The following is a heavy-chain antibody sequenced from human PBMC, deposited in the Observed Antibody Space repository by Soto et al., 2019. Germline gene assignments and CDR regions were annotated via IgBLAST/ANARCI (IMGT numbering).Heavy chain of an antibody. CDR3: ARDPGSTTTCRICYYYGLDV. V-gene: IGHV1-18*04. CDR1: GYTFNDYG. Sequence: QVQLVQSGAEVRKSGASVRVSCKASGYTFNDYGISWVRQAPGQGLEWMGWISGYNGITRYAQKFQGRLTLTTDASTGTAYMELRSLNSDDTAVYYCARDPGSTTTCRICYYYGLDVW. J-gene: IGHJ6*01. D-gene: IGHD6-13*01. CDR2: ISGYNGIT.